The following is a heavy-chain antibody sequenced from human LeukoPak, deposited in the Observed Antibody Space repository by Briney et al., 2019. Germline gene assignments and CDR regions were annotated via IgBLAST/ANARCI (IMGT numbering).Heavy chain of an antibody. CDR3: AKRARIAVPGTRPGDAIDI. Sequence: SETLSLTCTVSGGSFNSGGYYWTWIRQPPGKGLEWIGFGYYSGSTNYNPSLRSRVTISVDTSKNQFSLKLSSVTAADTAVYYCAKRARIAVPGTRPGDAIDIWGQGTMVTVSS. CDR1: GGSFNSGGYY. D-gene: IGHD6-19*01. V-gene: IGHV4-61*08. CDR2: GYYSGST. J-gene: IGHJ3*02.